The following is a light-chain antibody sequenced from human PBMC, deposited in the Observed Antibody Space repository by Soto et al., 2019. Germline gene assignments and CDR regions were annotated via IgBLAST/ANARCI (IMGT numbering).Light chain of an antibody. CDR1: QSVDRNY. V-gene: IGKV3-20*01. CDR2: GAS. J-gene: IGKJ3*01. CDR3: LQYGLSPPYT. Sequence: EIVLTQSPGTLSLSPGARATLSCRASQSVDRNYLAWYQHKPGQAPRLLIYGASTRATGIPDRFSGSVSGTVFTLTSSRLEPEDFAVYYCLQYGLSPPYTFGPGTKVDSK.